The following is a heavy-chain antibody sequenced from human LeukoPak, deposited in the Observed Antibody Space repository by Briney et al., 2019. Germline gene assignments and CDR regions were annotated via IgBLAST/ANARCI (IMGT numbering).Heavy chain of an antibody. CDR3: AKDGLVGPLDY. V-gene: IGHV3-30*18. J-gene: IGHJ4*02. D-gene: IGHD1-26*01. Sequence: GGSLRLSSAASGFTFSSYGMHWVRQAPGKGLEWVAVISYDGSNKYYADSVKGRFTISRDNSKNTLYLQMNSLRAEDTAVYYCAKDGLVGPLDYWGQGTLVTVSS. CDR1: GFTFSSYG. CDR2: ISYDGSNK.